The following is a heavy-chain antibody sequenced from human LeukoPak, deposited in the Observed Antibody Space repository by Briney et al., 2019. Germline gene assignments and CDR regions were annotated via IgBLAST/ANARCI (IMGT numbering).Heavy chain of an antibody. J-gene: IGHJ4*02. V-gene: IGHV3-53*01. CDR3: ARFYYDSSGYYDPSGYFDY. Sequence: PGGSLRLSCAASGFTVSSNYMSWVRQAPGKGLEWVSVIYSGGSTYYADSVKGRFTISRDNSKNTLYLQMNSLRAEDTAVYYCARFYYDSSGYYDPSGYFDYWGQGTLVTVSS. D-gene: IGHD3-22*01. CDR2: IYSGGST. CDR1: GFTVSSNY.